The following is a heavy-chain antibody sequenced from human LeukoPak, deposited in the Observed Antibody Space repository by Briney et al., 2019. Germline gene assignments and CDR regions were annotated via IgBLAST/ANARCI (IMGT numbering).Heavy chain of an antibody. Sequence: GESLKISCKGSGYSFSSYWIGWVRQMPGKGLEWMGIIYPGDSDTRYGPSFQGQVTISADKSISTAYLQWSSLRASDTAMYYCARARYANARYAFDIWGHGTMVTVSS. CDR2: IYPGDSDT. J-gene: IGHJ3*02. V-gene: IGHV5-51*01. D-gene: IGHD2-2*01. CDR3: ARARYANARYAFDI. CDR1: GYSFSSYW.